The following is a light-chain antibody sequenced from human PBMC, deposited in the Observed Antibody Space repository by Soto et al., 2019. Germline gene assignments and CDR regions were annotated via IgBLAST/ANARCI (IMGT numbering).Light chain of an antibody. CDR1: SSDVGGYNY. CDR2: DVS. CDR3: CSYAGRYAWV. Sequence: QSALTQPRSVSGSPGQSGTISCTGTSSDVGGYNYVSWYQQHPGKAPKLMIYDVSKRPSGVPDRFSGSKSGNTASLTISGLQAEDEADYYCCSYAGRYAWVFGGGTKLTVL. V-gene: IGLV2-11*01. J-gene: IGLJ3*02.